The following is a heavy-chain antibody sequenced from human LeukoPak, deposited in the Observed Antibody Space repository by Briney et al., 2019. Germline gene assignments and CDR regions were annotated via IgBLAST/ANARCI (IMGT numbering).Heavy chain of an antibody. D-gene: IGHD5-12*01. Sequence: GGSLRLSCAGSGFTFSSHWIHWVRQTPGKGLVWVSRISGDGSTFHYADSVKGRFTISRDNAKNTLYLQMNSLRAEDTAVYYCARDRGVATYDAFDIWGQGTMVTVS. CDR1: GFTFSSHW. CDR3: ARDRGVATYDAFDI. J-gene: IGHJ3*02. V-gene: IGHV3-74*01. CDR2: ISGDGSTF.